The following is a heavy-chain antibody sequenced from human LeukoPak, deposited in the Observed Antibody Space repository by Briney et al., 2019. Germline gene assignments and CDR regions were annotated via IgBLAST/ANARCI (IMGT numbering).Heavy chain of an antibody. J-gene: IGHJ6*02. CDR3: ARSYYYGSGSYNYYYYYGMDV. V-gene: IGHV4-30-4*01. CDR2: IYYSGST. D-gene: IGHD3-10*01. Sequence: SQTLSLTCTVSGGSISSGDYYWSWIRQPPGKGLEWIGCIYYSGSTYYNPSLKSRVTISVDTSKNQFSLKLSSVTAADTAVYYCARSYYYGSGSYNYYYYYGMDVWGQGTTVTGSS. CDR1: GGSISSGDYY.